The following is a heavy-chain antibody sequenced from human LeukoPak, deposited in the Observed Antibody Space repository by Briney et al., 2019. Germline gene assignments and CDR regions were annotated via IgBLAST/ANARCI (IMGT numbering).Heavy chain of an antibody. D-gene: IGHD1-26*01. CDR2: IYPGDSDT. CDR3: ARRDGVGAKGLIWFDP. CDR1: GYTFTTFW. Sequence: GESLKISCKGSGYTFTTFWIGWVRQMPGKGLEWMGLIYPGDSDTRYSPSFRGQVTISVDKSVSTAYLQWNSLKASDTAMYYCARRDGVGAKGLIWFDPWGQGTLVTVSS. V-gene: IGHV5-51*01. J-gene: IGHJ5*02.